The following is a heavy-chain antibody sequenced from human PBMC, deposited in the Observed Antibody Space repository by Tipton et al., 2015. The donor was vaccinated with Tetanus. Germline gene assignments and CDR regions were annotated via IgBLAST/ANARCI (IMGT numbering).Heavy chain of an antibody. CDR3: ARGGRDAYNNPLGAFDV. D-gene: IGHD5-24*01. CDR2: IYQTGST. Sequence: TLSLTCNVTGALLTTGGYSWGWIRQPPGQGLEWIGYIYQTGSTYFNPSLRSRLTMSFKMSKNQFSLKLRSVAAADTAVYYCARGGRDAYNNPLGAFDVWGRGTTVTVSS. J-gene: IGHJ3*01. CDR1: GALLTTGGYS. V-gene: IGHV4-30-2*01.